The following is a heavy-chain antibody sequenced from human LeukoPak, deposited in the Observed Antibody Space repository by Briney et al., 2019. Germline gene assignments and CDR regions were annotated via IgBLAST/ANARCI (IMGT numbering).Heavy chain of an antibody. V-gene: IGHV3-23*01. D-gene: IGHD3-22*01. Sequence: GGSLRLSCAASGFTFSSYGMSWVRQAPGKGLEWVSAISGSGGSTYYADSGKGRFTISRDNSKNTLYLQMNSLRAEDTAVYYCARDLSLIVVVITLDYWGQGTLVTVSS. CDR1: GFTFSSYG. CDR3: ARDLSLIVVVITLDY. CDR2: ISGSGGST. J-gene: IGHJ4*02.